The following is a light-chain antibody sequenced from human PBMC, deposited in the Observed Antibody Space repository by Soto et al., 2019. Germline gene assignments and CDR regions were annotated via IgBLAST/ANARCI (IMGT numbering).Light chain of an antibody. CDR2: EVT. J-gene: IGLJ2*01. Sequence: QSALTQPASVSGSPGQSVTISCTGTSGDVGSYRFVSWYQQHPGKAPKLLIYEVTKRPSGVPDRFSASTSGNTASLTVSGLQADDEADYYCSSYGGNNNVIFGGGTKVTVL. CDR3: SSYGGNNNVI. V-gene: IGLV2-8*01. CDR1: SGDVGSYRF.